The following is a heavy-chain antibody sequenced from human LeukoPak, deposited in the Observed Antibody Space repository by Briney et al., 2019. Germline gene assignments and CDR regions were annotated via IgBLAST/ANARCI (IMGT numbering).Heavy chain of an antibody. Sequence: PGGSLRLSCAASGFTFSTYWMTWVRQAPGKGLEWVANMKGDGSEIHYVDSVKGRFTISRDNAKNSLYLQMNSLRAEDTAVYYCARASSVAGFDYWGQGTLVTVSS. CDR1: GFTFSTYW. D-gene: IGHD6-19*01. J-gene: IGHJ4*02. CDR3: ARASSVAGFDY. CDR2: MKGDGSEI. V-gene: IGHV3-7*04.